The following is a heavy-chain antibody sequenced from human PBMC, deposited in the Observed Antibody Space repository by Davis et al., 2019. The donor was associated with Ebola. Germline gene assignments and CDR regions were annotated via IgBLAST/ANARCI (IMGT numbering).Heavy chain of an antibody. CDR3: ARGPLTALDY. Sequence: GESLKISCATSGFTFSGLGMYWARQAPGKGLEWVAFIQYDGSNQYYADSVKGRFAISRDTARNSVHLQMDSLRAEDTGIYYCARGPLTALDYWGQGTLVTVSS. CDR2: IQYDGSNQ. D-gene: IGHD3-9*01. V-gene: IGHV3-30*02. J-gene: IGHJ4*02. CDR1: GFTFSGLG.